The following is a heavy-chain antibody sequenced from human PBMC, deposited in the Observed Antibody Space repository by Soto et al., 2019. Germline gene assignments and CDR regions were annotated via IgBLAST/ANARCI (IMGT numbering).Heavy chain of an antibody. CDR2: MNPNSGNT. J-gene: IGHJ1*01. Sequence: GASVKVSCKASGYTFTSYDINWVRQATGQGLEWMGWMNPNSGNTGYAQKFQGRVTMTRNTSISTAYMELSSLRSEDTAVYYCARGPIEVDWLLSRHEYFQYWGQGTLVPVAS. V-gene: IGHV1-8*02. CDR1: GYTFTSYD. CDR3: ARGPIEVDWLLSRHEYFQY. D-gene: IGHD3-9*01.